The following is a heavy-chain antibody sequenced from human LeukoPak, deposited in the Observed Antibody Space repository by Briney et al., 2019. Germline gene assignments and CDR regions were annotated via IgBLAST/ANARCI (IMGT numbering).Heavy chain of an antibody. J-gene: IGHJ1*01. V-gene: IGHV4-34*01. CDR1: GGSSSGYY. Sequence: SETLSLTCAVYGGSSSGYYWRWIRQPPGKALEWIGEINHSGSTNYNPSLKSRVTISVDTSKNQFSLKLSSVTAADTAVYYCARDRNYYGSGSYPRAGYFQHWGQGTLVTVSS. CDR2: INHSGST. CDR3: ARDRNYYGSGSYPRAGYFQH. D-gene: IGHD3-10*01.